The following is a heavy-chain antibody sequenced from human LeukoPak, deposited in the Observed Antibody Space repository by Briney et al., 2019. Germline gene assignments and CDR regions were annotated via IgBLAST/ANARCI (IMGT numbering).Heavy chain of an antibody. CDR2: VYYTGST. Sequence: PSETLSLTCTVSGGSINSSSYYWDWIRQPPGKGLEGIVSVYYTGSTYDNPSLKSRVTRSVDTAKSQISLKMSSVTAADTAVYYCARGVIAAGGNDFDYWGQGTLVTVSS. D-gene: IGHD6-13*01. J-gene: IGHJ4*02. CDR1: GGSINSSSYY. V-gene: IGHV4-39*07. CDR3: ARGVIAAGGNDFDY.